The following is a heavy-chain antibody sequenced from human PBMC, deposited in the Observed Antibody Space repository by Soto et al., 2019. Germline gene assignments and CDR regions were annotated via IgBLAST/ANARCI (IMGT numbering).Heavy chain of an antibody. J-gene: IGHJ5*01. CDR1: GYTFTSYY. V-gene: IGHV1-46*01. CDR3: ARVAPWGSYRLTFDS. Sequence: GASVKVSFKASGYTFTSYYMHWVRQAPGQGLEWMGIINPSGGSTSYAQKFQGRVTMTRDTSTSTVYMELSSLRSEDTAVYYCARVAPWGSYRLTFDSWGQGTLVTVSS. CDR2: INPSGGST. D-gene: IGHD3-16*02.